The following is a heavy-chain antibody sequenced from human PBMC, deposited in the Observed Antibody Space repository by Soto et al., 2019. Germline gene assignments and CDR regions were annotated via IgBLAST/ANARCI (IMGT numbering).Heavy chain of an antibody. D-gene: IGHD3-9*01. J-gene: IGHJ5*02. V-gene: IGHV4-61*01. CDR1: GGSVSSDRNY. CDR2: IYYSGTT. Sequence: PSETLSLTCSVSGGSVSSDRNYWSWIRQPPGKGLEWIGYIYYSGTTNYNPSLKSRVTITRDTSKNQFSLKVTSVTAADTAVYYCARDQYDILTGYDWFAPWGQGTLVTVS. CDR3: ARDQYDILTGYDWFAP.